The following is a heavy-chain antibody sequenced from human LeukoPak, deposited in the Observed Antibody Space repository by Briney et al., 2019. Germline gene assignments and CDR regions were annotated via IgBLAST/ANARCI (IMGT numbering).Heavy chain of an antibody. J-gene: IGHJ4*02. D-gene: IGHD3-10*01. CDR1: GGSITSHY. Sequence: SETLSLTCSVSGGSITSHYWNWIRQPPGKGLEWIGYFYYSGSTNSNPSLKARVTMSVVTSKNQVSLKLRSVTAADTAVYFCTSAYYHAIDNWGQGTLVTVSS. CDR2: FYYSGST. CDR3: TSAYYHAIDN. V-gene: IGHV4-59*08.